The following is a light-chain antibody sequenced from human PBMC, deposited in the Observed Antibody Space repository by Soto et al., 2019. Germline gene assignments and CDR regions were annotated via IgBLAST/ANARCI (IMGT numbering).Light chain of an antibody. CDR2: GNS. Sequence: QSVLTQPPSVSGAPGQRVTITYTGTSSNIGAGYDVHWYQQLPGTAPKLLIYGNSNRPSGVPDRFSGYKSVTSASMAITGLQAEDEADYYCQSYDNSLGVFGGGTKLTVL. CDR3: QSYDNSLGV. J-gene: IGLJ2*01. CDR1: SSNIGAGYD. V-gene: IGLV1-40*01.